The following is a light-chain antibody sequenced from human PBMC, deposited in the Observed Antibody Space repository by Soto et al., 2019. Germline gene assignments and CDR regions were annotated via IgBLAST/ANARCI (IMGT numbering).Light chain of an antibody. V-gene: IGKV1-6*01. Sequence: AIQMTQSPSSLSASVGDRVTLTCRASQGIRNDLGWYQQRPGKAPKLLIYATSNLPTGVPARFSGSGSGTDFTLTISSLQPEDFATYYCLQDYSYPRTFGQGTKVEIK. J-gene: IGKJ1*01. CDR3: LQDYSYPRT. CDR1: QGIRND. CDR2: ATS.